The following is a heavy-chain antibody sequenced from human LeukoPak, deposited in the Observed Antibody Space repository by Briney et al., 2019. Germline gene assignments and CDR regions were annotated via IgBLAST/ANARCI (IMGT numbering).Heavy chain of an antibody. CDR1: GFTFSSYA. CDR2: ISGSGGST. Sequence: GGSLRLSCAASGFTFSSYAMSWVRQAPGKGLEWVSAISGSGGSTYYADSVKGRFTISRDNSKNTLYLQMNSLRAEDTAVYYCARDRSPYSSGYYFWGPGTLVTVSS. CDR3: ARDRSPYSSGYYF. J-gene: IGHJ4*02. D-gene: IGHD3-22*01. V-gene: IGHV3-23*01.